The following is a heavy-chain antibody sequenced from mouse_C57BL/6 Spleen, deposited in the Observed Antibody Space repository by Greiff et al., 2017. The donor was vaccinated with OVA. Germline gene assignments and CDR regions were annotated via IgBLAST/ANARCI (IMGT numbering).Heavy chain of an antibody. CDR1: GFTFSSYA. V-gene: IGHV5-4*01. J-gene: IGHJ3*01. D-gene: IGHD2-5*01. CDR2: ISDGGSYT. Sequence: EVQLQESGGGLVKPGGSLKLSCAASGFTFSSYAMSWVRQTPEKRLEWVATISDGGSYTYYPDNVKGRFIISRDNANNNQDLLISQLKSEDAAMYYCATYYSNYSFAYWGQGTLVTVSA. CDR3: ATYYSNYSFAY.